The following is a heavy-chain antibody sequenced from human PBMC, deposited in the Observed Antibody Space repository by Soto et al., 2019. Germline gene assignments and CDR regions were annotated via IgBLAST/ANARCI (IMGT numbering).Heavy chain of an antibody. V-gene: IGHV3-30*18. Sequence: QVQLVESGGGVVQPGRSLRLSCAASGFTFKSYGMHWVRQAPGKGLEWVAVISYDGGNKYYADSVKGRFAISRDNSKNTLYLQMNSLRAEDTAVYHCAKDLVGDWGQGTLVTVSS. J-gene: IGHJ4*02. CDR2: ISYDGGNK. CDR1: GFTFKSYG. CDR3: AKDLVGD. D-gene: IGHD6-6*01.